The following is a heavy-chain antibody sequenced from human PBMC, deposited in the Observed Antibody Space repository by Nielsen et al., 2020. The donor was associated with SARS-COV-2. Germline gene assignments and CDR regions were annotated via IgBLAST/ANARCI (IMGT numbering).Heavy chain of an antibody. CDR3: ARDRLLGTWDAFDI. CDR2: INSDGSNT. V-gene: IGHV3-74*01. Sequence: VRQAPGKGLMWVSRINSDGSNTAYADSVKGRFTISRDNAKNTVYLQMNSLRAEDTAVYYCARDRLLGTWDAFDIWGQGTVVTVSS. D-gene: IGHD1-14*01. J-gene: IGHJ3*02.